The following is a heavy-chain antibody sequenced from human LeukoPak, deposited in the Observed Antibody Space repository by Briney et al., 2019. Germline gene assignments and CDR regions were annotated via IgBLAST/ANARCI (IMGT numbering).Heavy chain of an antibody. CDR1: GDSLSSSNC. CDR2: IYHSGST. Sequence: SETLSLTCTVSGDSLSSSNCYWGWLRQPPGKGLEWIGEIYHSGSTNYNPSLKTRVTISVDKSKNQFSLKLSSVTAADTAVYYCARASHDYGDYSHFDYWGQGTLVTVSS. J-gene: IGHJ4*02. D-gene: IGHD4-17*01. CDR3: ARASHDYGDYSHFDY. V-gene: IGHV4-39*07.